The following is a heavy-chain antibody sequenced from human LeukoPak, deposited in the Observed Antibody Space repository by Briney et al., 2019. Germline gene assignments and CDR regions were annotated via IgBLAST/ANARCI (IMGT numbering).Heavy chain of an antibody. D-gene: IGHD2-2*02. J-gene: IGHJ4*02. CDR2: IDHSGST. CDR3: AREAVVDCSSTSCYRGFDY. CDR1: GGSISSGGYS. Sequence: SETLSLTCAVSGGSISSGGYSWRWIRKPPGKGLEWIGYIDHSGSTYYNPPLKSRVTISVDRSKNQFSLKLSSVTAADTAVYYCAREAVVDCSSTSCYRGFDYWGQGTLVTVSS. V-gene: IGHV4-30-2*01.